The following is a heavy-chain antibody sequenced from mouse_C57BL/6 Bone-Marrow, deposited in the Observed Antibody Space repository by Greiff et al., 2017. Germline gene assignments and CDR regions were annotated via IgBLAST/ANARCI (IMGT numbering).Heavy chain of an antibody. CDR3: SRWSYDGYPDGMDY. V-gene: IGHV1-72*01. CDR2: IDPNSGGT. Sequence: QVQLQQPGAELVKPGASVKLSCKASGYTFTSYWMHWVKQRPGRGLEWIGRIDPNSGGTKYNEKFKSKATLTVDKPYSPAYLQLRRLTSEDAAVYDGSRWSYDGYPDGMDYWGQGTSVTVAA. J-gene: IGHJ4*01. CDR1: GYTFTSYW. D-gene: IGHD2-3*01.